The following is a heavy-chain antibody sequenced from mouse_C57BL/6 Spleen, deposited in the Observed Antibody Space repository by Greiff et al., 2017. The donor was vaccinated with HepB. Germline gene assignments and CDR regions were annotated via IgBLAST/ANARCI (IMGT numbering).Heavy chain of an antibody. CDR2: INPSSGYT. CDR1: GYTFTSYT. D-gene: IGHD2-4*01. V-gene: IGHV1-4*01. J-gene: IGHJ4*01. Sequence: VQLVESGAELARPGASVKMSCKASGYTFTSYTMHWVKQRPGQGLEWIGYINPSSGYTKYNQKFKDKATLTADKSSSTAYMQLSSLTSEDSAVYYCARFDYDDGYYYAMDYWGQGTSVTVSS. CDR3: ARFDYDDGYYYAMDY.